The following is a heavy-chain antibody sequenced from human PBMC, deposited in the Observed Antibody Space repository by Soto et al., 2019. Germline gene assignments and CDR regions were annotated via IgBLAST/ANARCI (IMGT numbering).Heavy chain of an antibody. CDR3: AKIGIGEQWLGRDFDY. CDR2: ISGSGGST. J-gene: IGHJ4*02. CDR1: GFTFSSYA. Sequence: EVQLLESGGGLVQPGGSLRLSCAASGFTFSSYAMSWVRQAPGKGLEWVSAISGSGGSTYYADSVKGRFTISRDNSKNTLYLQMNSLRAEDTAVYYCAKIGIGEQWLGRDFDYWGQGTLVTVSS. V-gene: IGHV3-23*01. D-gene: IGHD6-19*01.